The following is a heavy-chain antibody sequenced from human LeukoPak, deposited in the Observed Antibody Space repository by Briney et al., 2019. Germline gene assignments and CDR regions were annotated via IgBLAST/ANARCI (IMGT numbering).Heavy chain of an antibody. J-gene: IGHJ3*02. V-gene: IGHV3-23*01. D-gene: IGHD3-9*01. CDR1: GFTFSSYA. CDR2: ISGSGGST. CDR3: ARASSKQLAGYLPDGFDI. Sequence: GGSLRLSCAASGFTFSSYAMSWVRQAPGKGLEWVSAISGSGGSTYYADSVKGRFTISRDNAKNSLSLQMNSLRADDAAVYYCARASSKQLAGYLPDGFDIWGQGTMVTVSS.